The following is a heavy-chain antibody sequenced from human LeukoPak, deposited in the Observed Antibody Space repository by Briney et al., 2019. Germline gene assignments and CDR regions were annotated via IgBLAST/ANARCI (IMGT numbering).Heavy chain of an antibody. J-gene: IGHJ4*02. CDR2: ISGSGGGT. Sequence: GGSLRLSCAVSGITVSNYGMSWVRQAPGRGLEWVAGISGSGGGTNYADSVKGRFTTSRDNFKNTLYLQMNSLRAEDTAVYFCAKRGVVIRVILVGFHKEAYYFDSWGQGALVTVSS. CDR3: AKRGVVIRVILVGFHKEAYYFDS. D-gene: IGHD3-22*01. CDR1: GITVSNYG. V-gene: IGHV3-23*01.